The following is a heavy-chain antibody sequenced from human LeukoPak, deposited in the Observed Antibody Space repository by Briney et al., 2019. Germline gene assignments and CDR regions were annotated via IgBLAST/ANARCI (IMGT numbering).Heavy chain of an antibody. J-gene: IGHJ4*02. V-gene: IGHV4-34*01. CDR1: GGSFSGYY. CDR3: ARGPQSSSWYFDY. CDR2: INHSGST. D-gene: IGHD6-13*01. Sequence: SETLSLTCAVYGGSFSGYYWSWIRQPPGKGLEWIGEINHSGSTNYNPSLKSRVTISVDTSKNQFSLKLSSVTAADTAVYYCARGPQSSSWYFDYWGQGTLVTVSS.